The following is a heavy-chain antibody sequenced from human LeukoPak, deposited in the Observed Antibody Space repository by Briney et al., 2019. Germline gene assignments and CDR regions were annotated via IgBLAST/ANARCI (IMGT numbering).Heavy chain of an antibody. CDR3: ARASGNRYDY. Sequence: GGSLRLSCAASGFTFSSYDMHWVRQATGKGLEWVSAIGTAGDTYYPGSVKGRFTISRDNARNSLDLQMNSLRAEDTAVYYCARASGNRYDYWGQGTLVTVSS. V-gene: IGHV3-13*04. D-gene: IGHD3-10*01. CDR1: GFTFSSYD. J-gene: IGHJ4*02. CDR2: IGTAGDT.